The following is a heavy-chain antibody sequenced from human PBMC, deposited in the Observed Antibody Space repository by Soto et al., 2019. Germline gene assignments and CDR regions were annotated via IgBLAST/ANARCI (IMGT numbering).Heavy chain of an antibody. V-gene: IGHV3-11*01. D-gene: IGHD5-18*01. CDR2: ISSSGSTI. J-gene: IGHJ4*02. CDR1: GFTFSDYY. CDR3: ASMSYGVEFVDY. Sequence: QVQLVESGGGLVKPGGSLRLSCAASGFTFSDYYMSWIRQAPGKGLEWVSYISSSGSTIYYADAVKGRFTISRDNTKNSLYMQMNSLRAEDTAVYYCASMSYGVEFVDYWGQGTLVTVSS.